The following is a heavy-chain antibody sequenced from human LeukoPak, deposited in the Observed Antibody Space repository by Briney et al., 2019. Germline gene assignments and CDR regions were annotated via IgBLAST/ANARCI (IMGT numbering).Heavy chain of an antibody. Sequence: PGGSLRLSCAASGFTFSSYWMHWVRQAPGKGLVWVSRINSDGSSTSYADSVKGRFTISRDNAKNTLYLQMNSLRTEDTAVYYCARDRIVVVPPYVWFDPWGQGTLVTVSS. D-gene: IGHD2-2*01. V-gene: IGHV3-74*01. CDR3: ARDRIVVVPPYVWFDP. J-gene: IGHJ5*02. CDR2: INSDGSST. CDR1: GFTFSSYW.